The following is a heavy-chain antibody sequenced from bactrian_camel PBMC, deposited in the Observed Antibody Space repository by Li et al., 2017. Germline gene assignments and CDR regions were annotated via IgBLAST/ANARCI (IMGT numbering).Heavy chain of an antibody. V-gene: IGHV3S26*01. J-gene: IGHJ4*01. D-gene: IGHD2*01. CDR2: IDSDGVT. Sequence: HVQLVESGGGSAQAGGSLRLSCTASGYTSSSFCMGWFRQAPGKEREGVAVIDSDGVTSYAESVKGRFTLSRDNAANSLHLQMNSLKPEDTAMYFCAAYVNFRRSFCRSTMVSYNYRGRGTQVTVS. CDR1: GYTSSSFC.